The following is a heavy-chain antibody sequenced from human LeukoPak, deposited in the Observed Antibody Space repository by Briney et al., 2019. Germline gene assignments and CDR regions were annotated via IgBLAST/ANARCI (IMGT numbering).Heavy chain of an antibody. V-gene: IGHV4-34*01. D-gene: IGHD2/OR15-2a*01. CDR2: INHSGSA. J-gene: IGHJ6*02. Sequence: SETLSLTCAVSGGSFSGYYWTWIRQPPGKGLEWIGEINHSGSANYNPSLKSRVTISLDTSKNQFSLNLSSVTAADTAVYYCARVPFRGYYYYYGMDVWGQGTTVTVSS. CDR3: ARVPFRGYYYYYGMDV. CDR1: GGSFSGYY.